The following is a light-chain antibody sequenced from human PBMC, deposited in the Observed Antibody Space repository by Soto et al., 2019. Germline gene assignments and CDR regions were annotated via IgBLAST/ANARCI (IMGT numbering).Light chain of an antibody. V-gene: IGLV1-44*01. Sequence: QSVLTQPPSASGTPGQRVTISCSGSSSNIGSNTVNWYQQLPGTAPKLLIYSNNQLPSGVPDRFSGSKSGTSASLAISGLQSEDEADYYCAAWDDSLNAYVFGPGTKLTVL. CDR1: SSNIGSNT. CDR3: AAWDDSLNAYV. J-gene: IGLJ1*01. CDR2: SNN.